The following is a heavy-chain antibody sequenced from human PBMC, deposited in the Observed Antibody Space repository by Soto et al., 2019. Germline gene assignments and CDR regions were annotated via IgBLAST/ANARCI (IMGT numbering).Heavy chain of an antibody. CDR1: GYTLTELS. Sequence: QVQLVQSGAEVKKPGASVKVSCKVSGYTLTELSMHWVRQAPGKGLEWMGGFDPEDGETIYAQKFQGRVTMTEDTSTDTAYMELSSLRSEDTAVYYCATVRHEDGTGFFYYYYYMDVWGKGTTVTVSS. D-gene: IGHD2-8*02. V-gene: IGHV1-24*01. CDR3: ATVRHEDGTGFFYYYYYMDV. CDR2: FDPEDGET. J-gene: IGHJ6*03.